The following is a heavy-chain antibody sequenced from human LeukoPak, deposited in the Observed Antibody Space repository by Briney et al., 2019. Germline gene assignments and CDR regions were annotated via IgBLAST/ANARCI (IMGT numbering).Heavy chain of an antibody. D-gene: IGHD6-19*01. CDR3: ARVLGSGSRFDY. CDR1: GGSISSYY. CDR2: IYYSGST. J-gene: IGHJ4*02. Sequence: SETLSLTCTVSGGSISSYYWSWIRQPPGKGLEWIGYIYYSGSTNYNPSLKSRVTISVDTSKNQFSLKLSSVTAADTAVYYCARVLGSGSRFDYWGQGTLVTVSS. V-gene: IGHV4-59*01.